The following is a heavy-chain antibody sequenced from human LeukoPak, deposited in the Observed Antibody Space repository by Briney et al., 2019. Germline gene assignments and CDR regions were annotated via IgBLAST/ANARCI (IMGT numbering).Heavy chain of an antibody. CDR1: GFTFSNYE. V-gene: IGHV3-48*03. D-gene: IGHD2-8*01. J-gene: IGHJ4*02. Sequence: GGSLRLSCAASGFTFSNYEMNWVRQAPGKGLEWFSYISSSGGTIYYADSVKGRFTISRDNAKHSLYLQINSLRAEDTAVYYCARVSANYFDYWGQGTLVTVSS. CDR3: ARVSANYFDY. CDR2: ISSSGGTI.